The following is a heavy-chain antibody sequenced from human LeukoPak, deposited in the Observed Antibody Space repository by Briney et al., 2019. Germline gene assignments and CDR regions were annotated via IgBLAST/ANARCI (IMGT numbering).Heavy chain of an antibody. CDR3: ARIITMIRGERSGYFAS. V-gene: IGHV4-38-2*01. D-gene: IGHD3-10*01. CDR1: GYGISSDYY. Sequence: SETLSLTCAVSGYGISSDYYWGWIRQPPGKGLEWMASIYHSGSTYYNPSLKNRVTISVDTSKSQLSLELISVTAADTAVYYCARIITMIRGERSGYFASWCQGTLVTVSS. CDR2: IYHSGST. J-gene: IGHJ4*02.